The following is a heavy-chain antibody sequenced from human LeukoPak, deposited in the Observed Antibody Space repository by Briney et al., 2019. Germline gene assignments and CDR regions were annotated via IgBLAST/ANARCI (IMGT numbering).Heavy chain of an antibody. V-gene: IGHV1-3*01. CDR3: ANPRYDSSGYYHVD. J-gene: IGHJ4*02. Sequence: ASVKVSCKASGYTFTDYTMHWLRQAPGQRLDWMGWTNGGSGNTKYSPEFQGRVTITRDTSASTAYMELSSLRSEDTAVYYCANPRYDSSGYYHVDWGQGTLVTVSS. CDR1: GYTFTDYT. CDR2: TNGGSGNT. D-gene: IGHD3-22*01.